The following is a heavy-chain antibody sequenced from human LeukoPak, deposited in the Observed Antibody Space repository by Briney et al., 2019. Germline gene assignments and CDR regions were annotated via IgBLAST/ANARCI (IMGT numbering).Heavy chain of an antibody. CDR2: ISRSGTTI. D-gene: IGHD6-13*01. J-gene: IGHJ4*02. V-gene: IGHV3-48*03. CDR3: ARVDVLSSSWLLY. Sequence: PGGSLRLSCAASGFTFSSYEMNWVRQAPGKGLEWVSTISRSGTTIYYADSVKGRSTISRDNAKNSLFLQMNSLRAEDTAVYYCARVDVLSSSWLLYWGQGTLVTISS. CDR1: GFTFSSYE.